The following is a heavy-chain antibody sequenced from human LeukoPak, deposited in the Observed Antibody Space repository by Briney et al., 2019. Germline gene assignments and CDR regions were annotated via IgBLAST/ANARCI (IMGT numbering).Heavy chain of an antibody. V-gene: IGHV3-23*01. Sequence: PGGSLRLSCAASGFTFSSYAMSWVRQAPGKGLEWVSAISGSGGSTYYADSVKGRFTISRDNSKNTLYLQMNSLRAEDTAVYFCAKGLSDSSAPMDYWGQGTLVTVSS. CDR3: AKGLSDSSAPMDY. CDR1: GFTFSSYA. D-gene: IGHD3-22*01. J-gene: IGHJ4*02. CDR2: ISGSGGST.